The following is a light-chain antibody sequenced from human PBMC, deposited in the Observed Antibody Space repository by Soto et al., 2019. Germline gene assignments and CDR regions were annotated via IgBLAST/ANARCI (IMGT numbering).Light chain of an antibody. CDR1: QAVNTR. CDR2: LTS. V-gene: IGKV3D-11*01. J-gene: IGKJ1*01. CDR3: QPPSNWPR. Sequence: IVLTQSPATVSSCPGERVTLSCRASQAVNTRLAWYQHKPGQAPRLLIYLTSNRAAGIPARFSGSGSGTDFTLTSSSLEPEDFAVYYCQPPSNWPRFAEGTKVDIK.